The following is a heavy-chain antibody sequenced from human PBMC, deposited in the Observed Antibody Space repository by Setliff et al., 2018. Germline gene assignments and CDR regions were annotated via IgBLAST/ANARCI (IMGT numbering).Heavy chain of an antibody. D-gene: IGHD6-19*01. V-gene: IGHV4-39*07. J-gene: IGHJ6*03. Sequence: SETLSLTCTVSGASLSSGTYYWGWIRQPPGKGLEWIGRIYYRGDTYYNASLKGRLTISVDTSKNQFSLKLSSVTAADTAVYYCARAISGWYSAHYYYMDVWGKGTTVTVSS. CDR2: IYYRGDT. CDR3: ARAISGWYSAHYYYMDV. CDR1: GASLSSGTYY.